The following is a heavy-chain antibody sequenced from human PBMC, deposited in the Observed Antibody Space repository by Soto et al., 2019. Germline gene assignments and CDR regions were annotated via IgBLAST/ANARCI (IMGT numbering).Heavy chain of an antibody. D-gene: IGHD3-16*01. CDR2: IIPVFGTT. Sequence: SVKVSCKYSGGLFSSCSISWVRQAPGQGLECMGGIIPVFGTTNYAQKFQGRVTITADESTNTAYMELSSLTSDDTAMYYCARGGGPYVWFNEFWGQGTQVTVSS. CDR3: ARGGGPYVWFNEF. J-gene: IGHJ4*02. V-gene: IGHV1-69*13. CDR1: GGLFSSCS.